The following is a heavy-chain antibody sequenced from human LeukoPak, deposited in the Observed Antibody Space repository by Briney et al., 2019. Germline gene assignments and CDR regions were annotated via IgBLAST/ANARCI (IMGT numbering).Heavy chain of an antibody. Sequence: GGSLRLSCAASGFTLGSYVMHWVRQAPGKGLEWVAVVSYDGDNKYYADSVKGRFTISRDNSKNTLYLQMNSLRDEDTAIYYCARSITMVRGGFPFWGQGTPVTVSS. CDR3: ARSITMVRGGFPF. J-gene: IGHJ4*02. CDR2: VSYDGDNK. V-gene: IGHV3-30-3*01. CDR1: GFTLGSYV. D-gene: IGHD3-10*01.